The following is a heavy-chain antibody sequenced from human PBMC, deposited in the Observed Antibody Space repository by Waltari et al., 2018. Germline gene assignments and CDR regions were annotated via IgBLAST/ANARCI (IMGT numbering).Heavy chain of an antibody. J-gene: IGHJ6*02. V-gene: IGHV4-59*01. Sequence: VQLQESGPGLVKPSETLSLTCTVSGGSISSYFWCWIRQPPVKGLEWIGYIYYSGSTNYNPSLKSRVTISVETSKNQFSLKLSSVTAADTAVYYCARAASSGYTHYYYYGMDVWGQGTTVTVSS. CDR2: IYYSGST. CDR1: GGSISSYF. D-gene: IGHD3-22*01. CDR3: ARAASSGYTHYYYYGMDV.